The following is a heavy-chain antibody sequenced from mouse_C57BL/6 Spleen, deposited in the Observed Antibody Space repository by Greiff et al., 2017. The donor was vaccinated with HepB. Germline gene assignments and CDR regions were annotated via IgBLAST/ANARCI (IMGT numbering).Heavy chain of an antibody. J-gene: IGHJ3*01. CDR3: ATVYYDYDLFAY. CDR1: GYTFASYW. CDR2: IDPSDSYT. D-gene: IGHD2-4*01. Sequence: QVQLQQPGAELVRPGTSVKLSCKASGYTFASYWMHWVKQRPGQGLEWIGVIDPSDSYTNYNQKFKGKATLTVDTSSSTAYMQLSSLTSEDSAVYYCATVYYDYDLFAYWGQGTLVTVSA. V-gene: IGHV1-59*01.